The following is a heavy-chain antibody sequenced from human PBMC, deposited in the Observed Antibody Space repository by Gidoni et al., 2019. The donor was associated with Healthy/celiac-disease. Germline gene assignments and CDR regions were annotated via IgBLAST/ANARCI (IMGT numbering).Heavy chain of an antibody. CDR1: GFTFSSYG. Sequence: QVQLVESGGGVVQPGRSLRLSCAAPGFTFSSYGMHWVRQAPGKGLEWVAVIWYDGSNKYYADSVKGRFTISRDNSKNTLYLQMNSLRAEDTAVYYCAREDGDSSGYLYFDYWGQGTLVTVSS. V-gene: IGHV3-33*01. J-gene: IGHJ4*02. D-gene: IGHD3-22*01. CDR2: IWYDGSNK. CDR3: AREDGDSSGYLYFDY.